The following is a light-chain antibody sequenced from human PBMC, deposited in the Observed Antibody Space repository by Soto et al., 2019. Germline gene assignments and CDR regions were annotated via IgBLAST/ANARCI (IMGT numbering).Light chain of an antibody. CDR1: SSDVGGYNY. V-gene: IGLV2-14*01. Sequence: QSALTQPASLSGSPGQSITISCTGTSSDVGGYNYVSWYQQHPGKAPQLMIYEVSNRPSGVSNRFSGSKSGNTASLTISGLQAVDEADYYCTSYTSISIYVFGTGTKVTVL. CDR3: TSYTSISIYV. CDR2: EVS. J-gene: IGLJ1*01.